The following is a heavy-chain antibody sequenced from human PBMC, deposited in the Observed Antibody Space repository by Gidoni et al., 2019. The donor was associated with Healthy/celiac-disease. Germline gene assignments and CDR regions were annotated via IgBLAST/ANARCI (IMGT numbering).Heavy chain of an antibody. V-gene: IGHV4-59*01. Sequence: QVQLQESGPGLVKPSETLSLTCTVSGGSISSYYWSWIRQPPGKGLEWIGYIYYSGSTNYNPSLKSRVTISVDTSKNQFSLKLSSVTAADTAVYYCARSKRGEDYWGQGTLVTVSS. J-gene: IGHJ4*02. CDR2: IYYSGST. CDR1: GGSISSYY. CDR3: ARSKRGEDY. D-gene: IGHD2-21*01.